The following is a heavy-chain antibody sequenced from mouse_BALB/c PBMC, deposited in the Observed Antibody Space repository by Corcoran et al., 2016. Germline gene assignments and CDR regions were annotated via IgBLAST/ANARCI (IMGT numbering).Heavy chain of an antibody. CDR1: GYSFTGYY. Sequence: LKKPGASVKISCKASGYSFTGYYMHWVKQSHGQSHEWIGYISCYNGATSYNQKFKGKATFTVDTSSRTAYMQFNSLTSEDSAVYDCARSGSSGAMYYWGQGTSVTVSS. CDR2: ISCYNGAT. J-gene: IGHJ4*01. V-gene: IGHV1S34*01. CDR3: ARSGSSGAMYY. D-gene: IGHD3-1*01.